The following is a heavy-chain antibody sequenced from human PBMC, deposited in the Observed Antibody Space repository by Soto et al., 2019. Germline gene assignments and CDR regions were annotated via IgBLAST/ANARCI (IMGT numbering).Heavy chain of an antibody. J-gene: IGHJ6*02. CDR1: GYTFKLYY. CDR3: TRGMDV. CDR2: INSNSGDT. V-gene: IGHV1-2*02. Sequence: QVHLVQSGTEVKRPGASVKVSCKTSGYTFKLYYMHWVRQAPGQGLEWMGWINSNSGDTYYAQDFQGRIIMTRDKSTTTVYMELNSPKSDDTGVYYCTRGMDVWGQGTTVTVSS.